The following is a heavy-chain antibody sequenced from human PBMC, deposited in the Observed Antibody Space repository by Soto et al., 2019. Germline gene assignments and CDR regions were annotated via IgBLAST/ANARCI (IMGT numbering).Heavy chain of an antibody. D-gene: IGHD4-17*01. CDR3: ARAHYGDYGYGLDV. CDR2: IYHSGST. V-gene: IGHV4-30-2*01. J-gene: IGHJ6*02. Sequence: SETLSLTCAVSGGSISSGGYSWSWIRQPPGKGLEWIGYIYHSGSTYYNPSLKSRVTISVDRSKNQFSLKLSSVTAADTAVYYCARAHYGDYGYGLDVWGQGTTVTVSS. CDR1: GGSISSGGYS.